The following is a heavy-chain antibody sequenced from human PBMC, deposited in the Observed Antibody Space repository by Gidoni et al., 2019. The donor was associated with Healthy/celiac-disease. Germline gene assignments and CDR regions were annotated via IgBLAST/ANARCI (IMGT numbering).Heavy chain of an antibody. Sequence: QVQLQQWGAGLLKPSETLSLTCAVYGRSFSGYYWSWIRQPPGKGLEWIGEINHSGSTNYNPSLKSRVTISVDTSKNQFSLKLSSVTAADTAVYYCARVVRFRLFFDYWGQGTLVTVSS. CDR2: INHSGST. V-gene: IGHV4-34*01. J-gene: IGHJ4*02. D-gene: IGHD3-3*01. CDR3: ARVVRFRLFFDY. CDR1: GRSFSGYY.